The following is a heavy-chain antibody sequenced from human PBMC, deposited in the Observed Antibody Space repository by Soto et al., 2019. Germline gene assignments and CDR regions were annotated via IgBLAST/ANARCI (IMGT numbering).Heavy chain of an antibody. V-gene: IGHV3-23*01. CDR3: AKAPQSYDFWSGGLTTDYYYGMDV. CDR1: GFAFSSYA. CDR2: ISGSGGNT. D-gene: IGHD3-3*01. J-gene: IGHJ6*02. Sequence: GGSLRHSCAAAGFAFSSYAMSCVRQAPGKGLEWVSAISGSGGNTYYADSVKGRFTISRDNSENTLYLQMNSLRAEDTAIYYCAKAPQSYDFWSGGLTTDYYYGMDVWGQGTTVTVSS.